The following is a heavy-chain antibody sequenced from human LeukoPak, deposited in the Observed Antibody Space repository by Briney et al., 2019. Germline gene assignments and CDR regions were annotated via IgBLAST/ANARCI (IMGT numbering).Heavy chain of an antibody. CDR1: GFTFSTYA. CDR2: ISGSDGST. V-gene: IGHV3-23*01. J-gene: IGHJ4*02. D-gene: IGHD3-10*01. CDR3: AKGESHPKYYFDY. Sequence: QPGGSLRLSCAASGFTFSTYAMSWVRQAPGKGLEWVSSISGSDGSTYYADSVKGRFTISRDNSKNTLYLQMNSLSAEDTAVYYCAKGESHPKYYFDYWGQGTLVTVSS.